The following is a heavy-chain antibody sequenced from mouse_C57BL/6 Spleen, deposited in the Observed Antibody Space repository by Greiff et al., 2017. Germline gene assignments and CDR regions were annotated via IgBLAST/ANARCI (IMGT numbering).Heavy chain of an antibody. J-gene: IGHJ4*01. CDR2: SDPNSGGT. Sequence: QVQLQQPGAELVKPGASVKLSCKASGYTFTSYWMHWVKQRPGRGLEGIGRSDPNSGGTTYNEKFKSKATLTVDKPSSTAYMQLSSLTSDDSAVYYCARSVYYDYDAYAMDYWGQGTSVTVSS. D-gene: IGHD2-4*01. V-gene: IGHV1-72*01. CDR3: ARSVYYDYDAYAMDY. CDR1: GYTFTSYW.